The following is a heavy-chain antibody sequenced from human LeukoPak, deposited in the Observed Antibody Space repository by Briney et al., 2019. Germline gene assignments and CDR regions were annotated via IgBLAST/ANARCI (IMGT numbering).Heavy chain of an antibody. D-gene: IGHD6-13*01. Sequence: GGSLRLSCAASGFTFSSYWMSWVRQAPGKGLEWVGRIKSKTDGGTTDYAAPVKGRFTISRDDSKNTLYLQMNSLKTEDTAVYYCTTDLGSSSWFFDYWGQGTLVTVSS. CDR1: GFTFSSYW. J-gene: IGHJ4*02. CDR3: TTDLGSSSWFFDY. V-gene: IGHV3-15*01. CDR2: IKSKTDGGTT.